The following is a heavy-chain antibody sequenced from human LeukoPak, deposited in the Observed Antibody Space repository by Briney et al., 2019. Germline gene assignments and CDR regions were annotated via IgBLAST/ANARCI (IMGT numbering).Heavy chain of an antibody. V-gene: IGHV4-34*01. D-gene: IGHD3-16*01. Sequence: SVALSLTCAVYGGSFSCYYWSWIRPPPGKGREWIGEINHSGSTNYNPSLKSRVTISVDTSKNQFSLKLSSVTAADTAVYYCARGPWGYPLLGWFDPWGQGTLVTVSS. CDR2: INHSGST. CDR1: GGSFSCYY. J-gene: IGHJ5*02. CDR3: ARGPWGYPLLGWFDP.